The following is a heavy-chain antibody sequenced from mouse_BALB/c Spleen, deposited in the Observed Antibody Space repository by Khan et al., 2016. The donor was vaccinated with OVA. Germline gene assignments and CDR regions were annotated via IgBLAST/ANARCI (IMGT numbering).Heavy chain of an antibody. Sequence: EVQLVESGGGLVQPKGSLKLSCAASGFTFYTYAMNWVRQAPGKGLEWVARIRSKSNNYATYYADSVKDRFTISRDDSQSMLYLQMNNLKTEDTAMYYCVRPNWEKYWYFDVWGAGITVTVSS. D-gene: IGHD4-1*01. CDR3: VRPNWEKYWYFDV. CDR1: GFTFYTYA. CDR2: IRSKSNNYAT. V-gene: IGHV10-1*02. J-gene: IGHJ1*01.